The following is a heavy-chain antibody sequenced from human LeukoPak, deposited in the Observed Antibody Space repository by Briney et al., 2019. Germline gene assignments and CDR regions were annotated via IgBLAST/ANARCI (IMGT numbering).Heavy chain of an antibody. V-gene: IGHV1-69*04. CDR3: ARDPVEGDAFDI. J-gene: IGHJ3*02. D-gene: IGHD4-23*01. CDR2: IIPILGIA. Sequence: GASVKVSCKASGGTFSSYAISWVRQAPGQGLEWMGRIIPILGIANYAQKFQGRVTITADKSTSTAYMELSSLRSEDTAVYYCARDPVEGDAFDIWGQGTMVTVSS. CDR1: GGTFSSYA.